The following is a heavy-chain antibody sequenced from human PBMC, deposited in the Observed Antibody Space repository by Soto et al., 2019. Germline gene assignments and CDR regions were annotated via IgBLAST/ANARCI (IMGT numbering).Heavy chain of an antibody. CDR1: GSAFRTHG. D-gene: IGHD2-15*01. CDR2: IWGDESRK. V-gene: IGHV3-33*01. CDR3: ARGAVAAGDFDY. Sequence: QVQLVESGGGVVQPGRSLRLSCVVSGSAFRTHGMHWVRQAPGKGLEEVAVIWGDESRKYYADSVKGRFTISKDNSRNTVFLQMNTLRVDDTAVYYCARGAVAAGDFDYWGQGARVTVSS. J-gene: IGHJ4*02.